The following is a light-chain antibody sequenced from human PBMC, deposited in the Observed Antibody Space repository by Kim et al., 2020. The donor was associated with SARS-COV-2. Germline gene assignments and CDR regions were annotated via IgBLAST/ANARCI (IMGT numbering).Light chain of an antibody. CDR1: SLRRYY. V-gene: IGLV3-19*01. Sequence: SSELTNDPAVSVALGQTVRITCQGDSLRRYYASWYQQKPGQAPVLVIYGKNNRPSGIPDRFSGSSSGNTASLTITGAQAEEEADYYCKSRDSSGKVVFGGGTKLTVL. CDR3: KSRDSSGKVV. J-gene: IGLJ2*01. CDR2: GKN.